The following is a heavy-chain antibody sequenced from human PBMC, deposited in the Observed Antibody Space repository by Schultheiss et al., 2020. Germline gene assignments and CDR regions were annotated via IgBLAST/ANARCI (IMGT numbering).Heavy chain of an antibody. D-gene: IGHD3-9*01. CDR3: ARGGYYDILTGYSYYFDY. V-gene: IGHV4-34*01. Sequence: SETLSLTCAVYGGSFSGYYWSWIRQPPGKGLEWIGEINHSGSTNYNPSLKSRVTISVDTSKNQFSLKLSSVTAADTAVYYCARGGYYDILTGYSYYFDYWGKGTLVTVSS. CDR2: INHSGST. J-gene: IGHJ4*02. CDR1: GGSFSGYY.